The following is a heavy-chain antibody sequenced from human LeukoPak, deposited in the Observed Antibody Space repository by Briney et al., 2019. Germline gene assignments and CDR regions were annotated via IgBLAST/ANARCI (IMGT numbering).Heavy chain of an antibody. CDR2: ISGSGGST. J-gene: IGHJ4*02. CDR1: GFTFSSYA. CDR3: AKELGDWFFWRRGASVDY. D-gene: IGHD3-9*01. V-gene: IGHV3-23*01. Sequence: PGGSLGLSCAASGFTFSSYAMSWVRQAPGKGLEWVSAISGSGGSTYYADSVKGRFTISRDNSKNTLYLQMNSLRAEDTAVYYCAKELGDWFFWRRGASVDYLGQGTLVTVSS.